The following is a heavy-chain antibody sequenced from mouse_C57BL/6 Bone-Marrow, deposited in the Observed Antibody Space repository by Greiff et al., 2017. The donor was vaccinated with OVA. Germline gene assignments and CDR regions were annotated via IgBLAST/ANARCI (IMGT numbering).Heavy chain of an antibody. J-gene: IGHJ2*01. Sequence: EVMLVESGEGLVKPGGSLKLSCAASGFTFSSYAMSWVRQTPEKRLAWVAYISSGGDYIYYADTVKGRVTISRDNARNTLYLQISSLKAEDTAMSYRTRDRVVANNFDYWGQGTTLTVSS. CDR3: TRDRVVANNFDY. CDR1: GFTFSSYA. V-gene: IGHV5-9-1*02. CDR2: ISSGGDYI. D-gene: IGHD1-1*01.